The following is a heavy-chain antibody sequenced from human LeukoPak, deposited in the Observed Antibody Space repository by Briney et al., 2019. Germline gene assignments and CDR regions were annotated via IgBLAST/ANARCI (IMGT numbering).Heavy chain of an antibody. Sequence: GRSLRLSCAASGFTFSSYAMHWVRQAPGKGLEWVAVISYDGSNKYYADSVKGRFTISRDSSKNTLYLQMNSLRAEDTAVYYCARGNGGSWYEDYYYYYMDVWGKGTTVTVSS. CDR3: ARGNGGSWYEDYYYYYMDV. J-gene: IGHJ6*03. CDR2: ISYDGSNK. V-gene: IGHV3-30-3*01. CDR1: GFTFSSYA. D-gene: IGHD6-13*01.